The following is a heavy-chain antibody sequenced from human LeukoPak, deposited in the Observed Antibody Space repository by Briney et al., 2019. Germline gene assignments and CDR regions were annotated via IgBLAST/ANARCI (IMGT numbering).Heavy chain of an antibody. V-gene: IGHV3-30*02. CDR2: IWYDGSKT. J-gene: IGHJ4*02. CDR1: GFIFSSYG. D-gene: IGHD3-3*01. CDR3: AKEGFGDFWSGSYDY. Sequence: GGSLRLSCAASGFIFSSYGMHWVRQAPGKGLEWVAVIWYDGSKTYYADSVKGRFTISRDNSKNTLYLQMNSLRAEDTAVYYCAKEGFGDFWSGSYDYWGQGTLVTVSS.